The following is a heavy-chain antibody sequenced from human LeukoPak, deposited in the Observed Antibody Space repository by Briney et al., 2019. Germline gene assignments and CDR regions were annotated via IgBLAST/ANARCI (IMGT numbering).Heavy chain of an antibody. CDR1: GFTFDDYA. D-gene: IGHD3-10*01. CDR2: ISWNSGSI. CDR3: AKASTLLLWFGELDY. V-gene: IGHV3-9*01. Sequence: GGSLRLSCAASGFTFDDYAMHWARQAPGKGLEWVSGISWNSGSIGYADSVKGRFTISRDNAKNSLYLQMNSLRAEDTALYYCAKASTLLLWFGELDYWGQGTLVAVSS. J-gene: IGHJ4*02.